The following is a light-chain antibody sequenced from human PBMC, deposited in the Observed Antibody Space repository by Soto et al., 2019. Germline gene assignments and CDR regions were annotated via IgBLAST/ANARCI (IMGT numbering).Light chain of an antibody. CDR1: QGISKC. CDR2: DAS. CDR3: QQYETFSGT. Sequence: DIPMTQSPSSLSASVGDRVTITCRASQGISKCLDWYQQKPGKAPKLLIYDASALPRGVPSRFSGSGSGTKFTLTIASLQPDDFATYYCQQYETFSGTFGPGTKVDIK. J-gene: IGKJ1*01. V-gene: IGKV1-5*01.